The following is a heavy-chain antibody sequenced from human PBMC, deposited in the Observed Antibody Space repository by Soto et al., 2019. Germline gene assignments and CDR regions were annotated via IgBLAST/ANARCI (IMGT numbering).Heavy chain of an antibody. Sequence: LSLTCTVSGGSISSNYWTWIRQPPGKGLEWIGYVYKSGSTNYNPSLKSRVTISEDTSRSQFSLKVNSMTAADTAVYYCARYRREAVAGYTLDYWGQGILVTVSS. D-gene: IGHD6-13*01. CDR2: VYKSGST. V-gene: IGHV4-59*01. CDR1: GGSISSNY. J-gene: IGHJ4*02. CDR3: ARYRREAVAGYTLDY.